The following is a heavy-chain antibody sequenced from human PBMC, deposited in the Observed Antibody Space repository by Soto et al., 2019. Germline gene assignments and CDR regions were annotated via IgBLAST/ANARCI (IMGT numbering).Heavy chain of an antibody. V-gene: IGHV3-66*01. J-gene: IGHJ6*03. CDR3: ARDDVSCGGGRCYGVPMDV. Sequence: EVQLVESGGGVFQPGGSLRLSCAASGFTVSSKYMSWVRQPPGKGPEWVALFNNGGNTYYAESVKGRFTISRDSSKNTLGFQLNSLRAADTVVYYCARDDVSCGGGRCYGVPMDVWGKGTTVIVSS. CDR1: GFTVSSKY. CDR2: FNNGGNT. D-gene: IGHD2-15*01.